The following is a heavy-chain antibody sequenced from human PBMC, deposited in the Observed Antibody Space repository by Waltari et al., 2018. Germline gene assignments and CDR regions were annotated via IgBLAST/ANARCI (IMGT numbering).Heavy chain of an antibody. J-gene: IGHJ4*02. Sequence: QVQLVQSGAEVKKPGASVKVSCKVSGYTLTELSMHWVRQAPGKGLEWMGVFDPEYGETIYAQKFQGRVTMTEDTSTDPAYMELSSLRSEDTAVYYCATLKRGGSSKKTDGYYFDYWGQGTLVTVSS. CDR3: ATLKRGGSSKKTDGYYFDY. CDR2: FDPEYGET. D-gene: IGHD2-15*01. V-gene: IGHV1-24*01. CDR1: GYTLTELS.